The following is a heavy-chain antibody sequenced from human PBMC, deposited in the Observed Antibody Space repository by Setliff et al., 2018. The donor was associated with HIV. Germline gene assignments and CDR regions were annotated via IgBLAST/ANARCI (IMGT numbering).Heavy chain of an antibody. CDR2: INSDGGIS. CDR1: GFTFSNYW. D-gene: IGHD6-13*01. V-gene: IGHV3-74*03. Sequence: GGSLSLSCAASGFTFSNYWMHWVRQAPGKGLEWVSRINSDGGISEHADAVKGRLTISRDNARNTLYLEMNSLRVEDTAVYYCVRVAGFSSSWFGYWGQGTQVTVSS. CDR3: VRVAGFSSSWFGY. J-gene: IGHJ4*02.